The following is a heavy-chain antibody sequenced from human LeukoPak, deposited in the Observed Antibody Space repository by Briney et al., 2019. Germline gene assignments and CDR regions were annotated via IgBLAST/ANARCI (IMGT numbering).Heavy chain of an antibody. V-gene: IGHV3-23*01. Sequence: PGGSLRLSCAASGFTFSSYAMSWVRQAPGKGLEWVSAISGSGGSTHYADSVKGRFTISRDNSKNTLYLQMNSLRAEDTAVYYCAKSRLYGDYANFDYWGQGSLVVVSS. CDR1: GFTFSSYA. D-gene: IGHD4-17*01. J-gene: IGHJ4*02. CDR2: ISGSGGST. CDR3: AKSRLYGDYANFDY.